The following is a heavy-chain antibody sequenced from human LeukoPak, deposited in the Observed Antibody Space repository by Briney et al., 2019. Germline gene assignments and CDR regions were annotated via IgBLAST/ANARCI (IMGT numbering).Heavy chain of an antibody. V-gene: IGHV3-23*01. D-gene: IGHD3-3*01. Sequence: GGSLRLSCAASGFTFSSYWMTWVRQAPGKGLEWVSAISGSGGSTYYADSVKGRFTISRDNSKNTLYLQMNSLRAEDTAVYYCAKDEYYDFWSGYYYFDYWGQGTLVTVSS. CDR1: GFTFSSYW. CDR2: ISGSGGST. J-gene: IGHJ4*02. CDR3: AKDEYYDFWSGYYYFDY.